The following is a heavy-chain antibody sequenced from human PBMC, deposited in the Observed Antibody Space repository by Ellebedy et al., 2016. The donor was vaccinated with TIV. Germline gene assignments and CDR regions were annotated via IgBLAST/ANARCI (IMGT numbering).Heavy chain of an antibody. CDR1: GDSMSSRNLY. CDR3: AADRSISWYFF. D-gene: IGHD6-13*01. J-gene: IGHJ4*02. Sequence: MPSETLSLTCTVSGDSMSSRNLYWGWVRQAPGEGLQWIGSIYSTWNKYYNPSPESRVSMSIDTSKNQFSLKLTSVTAADTAVYYCAADRSISWYFFWGQGTLVTVSS. V-gene: IGHV4-39*07. CDR2: IYSTWNK.